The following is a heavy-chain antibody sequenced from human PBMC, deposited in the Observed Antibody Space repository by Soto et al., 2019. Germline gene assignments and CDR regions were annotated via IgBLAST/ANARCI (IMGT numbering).Heavy chain of an antibody. Sequence: EVQLVESGGALVHPGGSLRLSYAVSGFPFRSYEMNWVRQAPGKGPEWVSYITSSSDAIYYAASVKGRFTVSRDNAKNSLYLQMNSLRAEDTAVYYCAILDFGDYLLSYGVDVWGQGTTVTVSS. CDR1: GFPFRSYE. V-gene: IGHV3-48*03. CDR2: ITSSSDAI. D-gene: IGHD4-17*01. CDR3: AILDFGDYLLSYGVDV. J-gene: IGHJ6*02.